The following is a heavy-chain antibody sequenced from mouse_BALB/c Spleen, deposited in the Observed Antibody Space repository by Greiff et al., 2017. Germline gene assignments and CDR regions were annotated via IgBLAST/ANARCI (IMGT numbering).Heavy chain of an antibody. D-gene: IGHD1-3*01. CDR2: ISSGGST. J-gene: IGHJ3*01. Sequence: EVMLVESGGGLVKPGGSLKLSCAASGFTFSSYAMSWVRQTPEKRLEWVASISSGGSTYYPDSVKGRFTISRDNARNILYLQMSSLRSEDTAMYYCARGSGVFAYWGQGTLVTVSA. CDR1: GFTFSSYA. V-gene: IGHV5-6-5*01. CDR3: ARGSGVFAY.